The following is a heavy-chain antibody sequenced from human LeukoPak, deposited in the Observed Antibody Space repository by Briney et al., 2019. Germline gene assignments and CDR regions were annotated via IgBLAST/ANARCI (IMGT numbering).Heavy chain of an antibody. J-gene: IGHJ4*02. CDR3: ARQQYSLYYYDY. Sequence: GESLKISCKGSGYSFTNNWIAWVRQMPGKGLEWMGIIYPADSDARYSPSFQGQVTISVDKSISTTYLQWSSLKASDTAIYYCARQQYSLYYYDYWGQGTLVTVSS. D-gene: IGHD5-18*01. CDR2: IYPADSDA. V-gene: IGHV5-51*01. CDR1: GYSFTNNW.